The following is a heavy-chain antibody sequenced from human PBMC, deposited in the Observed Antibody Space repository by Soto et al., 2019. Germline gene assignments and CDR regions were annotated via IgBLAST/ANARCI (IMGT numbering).Heavy chain of an antibody. J-gene: IGHJ4*02. Sequence: GALRLSCAASGFTFSSYAMSWVRQAPGKGLEWVSAISGVGPTITYYADSVKGRFTISRDNSKNTLYLQMNSLRAEDTAFYYCAKDPYSSGWYYYFDYWGQGALVTVSS. CDR1: GFTFSSYA. V-gene: IGHV3-23*01. CDR2: ISGVGPTIT. D-gene: IGHD6-19*01. CDR3: AKDPYSSGWYYYFDY.